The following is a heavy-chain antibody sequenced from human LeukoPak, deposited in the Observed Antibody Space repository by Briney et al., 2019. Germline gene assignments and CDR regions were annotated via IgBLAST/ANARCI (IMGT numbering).Heavy chain of an antibody. Sequence: SETLSLTCTVSGGSISSYYWSWIRQPPGKGLEWIGSFYYSGVTNYNPNYNPSLKSRVTISVDTSESHLSLKLTSVTAADTAVYYCAREGAAATHWFDPWGQGTLVTVSS. D-gene: IGHD2-15*01. J-gene: IGHJ5*02. CDR3: AREGAAATHWFDP. CDR1: GGSISSYY. CDR2: FYYSGVTNYNP. V-gene: IGHV4-59*12.